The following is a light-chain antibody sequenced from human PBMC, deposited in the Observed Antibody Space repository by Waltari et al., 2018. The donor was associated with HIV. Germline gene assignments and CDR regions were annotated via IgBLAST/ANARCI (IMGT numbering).Light chain of an antibody. V-gene: IGKV1-9*01. J-gene: IGKJ2*01. CDR3: QQLNSYPHT. CDR2: IAS. Sequence: DIQLTQSPSFMSASVGDRVTITCRASQGISSHLAWYQDKPGKAPKLLIYIASTLQSGVPSRFSGSGSGTEFTLTISSLQPEDFATYYCQQLNSYPHTFGQGTKLEIK. CDR1: QGISSH.